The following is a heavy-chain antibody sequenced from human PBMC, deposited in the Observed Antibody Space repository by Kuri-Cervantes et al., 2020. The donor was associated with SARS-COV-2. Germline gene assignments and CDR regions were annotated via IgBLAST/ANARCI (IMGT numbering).Heavy chain of an antibody. CDR1: GFSFNTYD. D-gene: IGHD3-9*01. Sequence: WGSLRLSCAAAGFSFNTYDMNWIRQTPGKGLEWVSYISSSGSTIYYADSVKGRFTISRYNAKNSLYLQMNSLRAKDTAVYYCARELKVLRYFDPTWGVDVWGQGTTVTVSS. CDR2: ISSSGSTI. CDR3: ARELKVLRYFDPTWGVDV. V-gene: IGHV3-48*03. J-gene: IGHJ6*02.